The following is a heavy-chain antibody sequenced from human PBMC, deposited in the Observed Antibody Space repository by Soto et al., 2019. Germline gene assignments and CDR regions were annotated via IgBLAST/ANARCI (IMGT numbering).Heavy chain of an antibody. CDR2: IIPIFGTA. CDR1: GGTFSSYA. V-gene: IGHV1-69*12. D-gene: IGHD5-12*01. J-gene: IGHJ6*02. Sequence: QVQLVQSGAEVKKPGSSVKVSCKASGGTFSSYAISWVRQAPGQGLEWMGGIIPIFGTANYAQKFQGRVTITADESTSTAYMELSSLRSEDTAVYYCASARNGHRGYDPARIYYYYGMDVWGQGTTVTVSS. CDR3: ASARNGHRGYDPARIYYYYGMDV.